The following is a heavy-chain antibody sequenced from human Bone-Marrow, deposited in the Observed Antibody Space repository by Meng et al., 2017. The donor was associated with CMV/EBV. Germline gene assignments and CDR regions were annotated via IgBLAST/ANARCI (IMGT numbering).Heavy chain of an antibody. J-gene: IGHJ6*02. Sequence: GACYWSWVRQRPGQGLEWIGYVYYSGSTYYNPSLESRVTISVDTSKNQFSLKLSSVTATDTAVYYCARGTLVVVPAAFYYYYGMDVWGQGTTVTVSS. D-gene: IGHD2-2*01. V-gene: IGHV4-31*02. CDR1: GACY. CDR3: ARGTLVVVPAAFYYYYGMDV. CDR2: VYYSGST.